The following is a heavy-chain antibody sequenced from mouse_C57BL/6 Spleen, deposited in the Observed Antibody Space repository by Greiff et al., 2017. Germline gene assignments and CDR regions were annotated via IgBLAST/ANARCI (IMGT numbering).Heavy chain of an antibody. Sequence: QVQLQQPGAELVRPGSSVKLSCKASGYTFTSYWMNWVKQRPIQGLEWIGNIYPSDSDTYYNEKFKDKATLTVEKSSSTAYMQLSSLTSEDSAVYFCARGGLGSSCDYWGQGTTLTVSS. D-gene: IGHD1-1*01. V-gene: IGHV1-52*01. CDR2: IYPSDSDT. CDR1: GYTFTSYW. J-gene: IGHJ2*01. CDR3: ARGGLGSSCDY.